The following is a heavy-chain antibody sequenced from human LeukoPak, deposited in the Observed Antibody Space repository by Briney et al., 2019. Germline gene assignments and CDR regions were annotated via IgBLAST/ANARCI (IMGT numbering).Heavy chain of an antibody. V-gene: IGHV1-18*01. D-gene: IGHD3-3*01. J-gene: IGHJ6*02. Sequence: ASVKVSCKASGYTFTSYGISWVRQAPGQGLEWMGWISAYNGNTNYAQKLQGRVTMTTDTSTSTAYMELRSLRSDDTAVYYCARDLRRNREWLSHDYYYYYGMDVWGQGTTVTVSS. CDR1: GYTFTSYG. CDR3: ARDLRRNREWLSHDYYYYYGMDV. CDR2: ISAYNGNT.